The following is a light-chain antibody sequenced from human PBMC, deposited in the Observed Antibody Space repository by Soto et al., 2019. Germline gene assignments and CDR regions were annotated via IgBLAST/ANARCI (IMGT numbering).Light chain of an antibody. CDR1: NSNIGAGYD. Sequence: QSVLKQPPSVSGAAGQRVTLSCTGSNSNIGAGYDVHWYQQSPGTAPKLLIYDSTYRPSGVPDRFSGSKSGTSASLAITGLQAEDESNYYCQSYDTSLDVVFGVGTQLTVL. J-gene: IGLJ2*01. CDR3: QSYDTSLDVV. CDR2: DST. V-gene: IGLV1-40*01.